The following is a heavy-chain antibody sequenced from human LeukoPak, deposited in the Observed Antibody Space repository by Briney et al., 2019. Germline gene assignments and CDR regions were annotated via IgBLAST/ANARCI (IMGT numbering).Heavy chain of an antibody. V-gene: IGHV4-4*07. D-gene: IGHD2-15*01. CDR1: GGSISSYY. CDR2: IYTSGST. J-gene: IGHJ5*02. CDR3: TREIEVAGTFCWFDP. Sequence: PSETLSLTCTVSGGSISSYYWSWIRQPAGKGLEWIGRIYTSGSTNYNPSLKSRVTMSVDTSKNQFSLKLSSVTAADTAVYYCTREIEVAGTFCWFDPWGQGTLVTVSS.